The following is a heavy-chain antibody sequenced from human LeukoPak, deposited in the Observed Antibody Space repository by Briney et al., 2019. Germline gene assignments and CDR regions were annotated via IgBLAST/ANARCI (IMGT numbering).Heavy chain of an antibody. D-gene: IGHD4-17*01. J-gene: IGHJ2*01. Sequence: SETLSLTCTVSGGSISSYYWSWIRQPAGKGLEWIGHIYTSGSTNYNPSLKSRVTMSVDTSKNQFSLKLSSVTAADTAVYYCARDPEDYGDFPDWYFDLWGRGTLVTVSS. CDR2: IYTSGST. CDR1: GGSISSYY. CDR3: ARDPEDYGDFPDWYFDL. V-gene: IGHV4-4*07.